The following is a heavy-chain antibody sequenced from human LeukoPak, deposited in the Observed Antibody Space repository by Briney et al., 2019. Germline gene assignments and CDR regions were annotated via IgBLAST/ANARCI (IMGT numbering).Heavy chain of an antibody. D-gene: IGHD1-26*01. J-gene: IGHJ4*02. V-gene: IGHV1-24*01. CDR1: GYTLTELA. CDR3: VTFSGSYYYY. Sequence: ASVKVSCKVSGYTLTELAMHWVRQAPGKGLEWMGGSDPEDGETVYAQKFQGRVTMTEDTSTDTAYMELSSLTSEDAAVYYCVTFSGSYYYYWGQGTLVTVSS. CDR2: SDPEDGET.